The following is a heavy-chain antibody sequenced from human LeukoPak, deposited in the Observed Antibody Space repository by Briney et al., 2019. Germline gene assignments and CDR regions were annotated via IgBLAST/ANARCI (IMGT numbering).Heavy chain of an antibody. CDR1: GGSISSSSYY. CDR3: ARDHLGFDP. CDR2: IYYSGST. V-gene: IGHV4-39*07. Sequence: PSETLSLTCTVSGGSISSSSYYWGWIRQPPGKGLEWIGSIYYSGSTYYNPSLKSRVTISVDTSKNQFSLKLSSVTAADTAVYYCARDHLGFDPWGQGTLVTVSS. J-gene: IGHJ5*02.